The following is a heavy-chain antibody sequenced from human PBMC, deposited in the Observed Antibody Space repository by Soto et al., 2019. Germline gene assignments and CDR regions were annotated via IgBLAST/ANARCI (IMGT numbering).Heavy chain of an antibody. CDR1: GYTFTSHG. D-gene: IGHD4-17*01. J-gene: IGHJ5*02. Sequence: ASVKVSCKASGYTFTSHGISWVRQAPGQGLEWMGWISAYNGNTNYAQKLQGRVTMTTDTSTSTAYMELRSLRSDDTAVYYCGYGDYRGWFDPWGQGTLVTVSS. V-gene: IGHV1-18*01. CDR2: ISAYNGNT. CDR3: GYGDYRGWFDP.